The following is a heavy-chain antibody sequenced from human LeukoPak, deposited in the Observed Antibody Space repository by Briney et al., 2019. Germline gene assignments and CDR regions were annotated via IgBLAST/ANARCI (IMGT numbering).Heavy chain of an antibody. Sequence: GESLKISCKVFGYSFNNNWIGWVRQMPGKGLEWMGIIYPGDSDTRYSPSFQGQVTISADKSISTAYLQWSSLKASDTAMYYCARRRVVSTGTGYFFDYWGQGTLVTDSS. J-gene: IGHJ4*02. CDR3: ARRRVVSTGTGYFFDY. V-gene: IGHV5-51*01. CDR1: GYSFNNNW. D-gene: IGHD1-1*01. CDR2: IYPGDSDT.